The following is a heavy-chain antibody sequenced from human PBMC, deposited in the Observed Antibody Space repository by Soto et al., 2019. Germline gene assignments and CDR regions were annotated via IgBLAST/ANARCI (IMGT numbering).Heavy chain of an antibody. CDR2: INHSGST. CDR1: GGSFCGYD. D-gene: IGHD3-10*01. Sequence: SETLSLTCAVYGGSFCGYDWSWIRQPPGKGLEWIGEINHSGSTNYNPSLKSRVTISVDTSKNQFSLKLSSVTAADTAVYYCASQKNTYYYGSGRNYYYMDVWGKGTTLTVSS. CDR3: ASQKNTYYYGSGRNYYYMDV. J-gene: IGHJ6*03. V-gene: IGHV4-34*01.